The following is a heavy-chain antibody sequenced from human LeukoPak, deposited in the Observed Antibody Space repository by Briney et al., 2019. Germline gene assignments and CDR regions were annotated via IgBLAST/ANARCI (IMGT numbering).Heavy chain of an antibody. CDR3: ARRGVTMVRGGKYYFDY. D-gene: IGHD3-10*01. J-gene: IGHJ4*02. Sequence: PSETLSLTCTVSGGSISSGSYYWSWIRQPAGKGLEWIGRIYTSGSTNYNPSLKSRVTISVDTSKNQFSLKLSSVTAADTAVYYCARRGVTMVRGGKYYFDYWGQGTLVTVSS. CDR2: IYTSGST. V-gene: IGHV4-61*02. CDR1: GGSISSGSYY.